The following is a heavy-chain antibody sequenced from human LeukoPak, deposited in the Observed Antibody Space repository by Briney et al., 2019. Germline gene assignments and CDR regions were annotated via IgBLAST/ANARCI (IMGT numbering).Heavy chain of an antibody. J-gene: IGHJ4*02. CDR2: VDPEDGET. CDR3: ATALYSNYPKDLPIDY. V-gene: IGHV1-69-2*01. CDR1: GYTFTDYY. D-gene: IGHD4-11*01. Sequence: ASVEVSCKVSGYTFTDYYMHWVQQAPGKGLEWMGLVDPEDGETIYAEKFQGRVTITADTSTDTAYMELSSLRSEDTAVYYCATALYSNYPKDLPIDYWGQGTLVTVSS.